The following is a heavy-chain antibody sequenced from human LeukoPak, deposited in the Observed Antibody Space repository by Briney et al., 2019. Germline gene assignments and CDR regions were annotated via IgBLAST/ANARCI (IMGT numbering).Heavy chain of an antibody. J-gene: IGHJ4*02. Sequence: SETLSLTCAVYGGSFSGYYWSWIRQPPGKRLEWIGYIYYSGSTNYNPSLKSRVTISVDTSKNQFSLKLSSVTAADTAVYYCARVSGYYTDWGQGTLVAVSS. D-gene: IGHD3-3*01. CDR3: ARVSGYYTD. CDR2: IYYSGST. V-gene: IGHV4-59*01. CDR1: GGSFSGYY.